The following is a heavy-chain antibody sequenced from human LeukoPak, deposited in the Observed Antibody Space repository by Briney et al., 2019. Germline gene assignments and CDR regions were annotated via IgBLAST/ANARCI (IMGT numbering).Heavy chain of an antibody. CDR1: GFTFSSYW. V-gene: IGHV3-7*01. Sequence: PGGSLRLSCAASGFTFSSYWMNWVRQAPGKGLEWVAYIKEDGSVKSYADSMKGRFTISRDNAKNSLYLQMNSLRAEDTAVYYRASSRLPGYWGQGTLVTVSS. J-gene: IGHJ4*02. CDR3: ASSRLPGY. CDR2: IKEDGSVK.